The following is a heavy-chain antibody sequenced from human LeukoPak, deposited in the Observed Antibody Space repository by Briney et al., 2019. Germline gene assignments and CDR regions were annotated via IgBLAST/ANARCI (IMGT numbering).Heavy chain of an antibody. CDR2: IRYDGSNT. CDR1: GFSFSSYG. CDR3: ARDGGVSRNYYGNAVGSWFDP. V-gene: IGHV3-30*02. D-gene: IGHD1-26*01. Sequence: GGSLRLSCVASGFSFSSYGMHWVRQAPGRGLEWVAFIRYDGSNTYYADSVKGRFTISRDNAKNSLHLQMNSLRVEDTAVYYCARDGGVSRNYYGNAVGSWFDPWGQGTLVTVSS. J-gene: IGHJ5*02.